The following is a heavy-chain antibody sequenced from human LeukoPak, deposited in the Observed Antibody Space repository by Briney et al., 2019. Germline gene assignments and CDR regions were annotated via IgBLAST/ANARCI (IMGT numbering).Heavy chain of an antibody. Sequence: VGSLRVSCAASGFTFSNFGMSWVRQAPGNGLEWVSAISAGGGTYYADTVKGRFTISRDNSKNTLYLQMSSLRAEDTAVYYCAKRSSLNYFDSWGQGTLVTVSS. V-gene: IGHV3-23*01. CDR2: ISAGGGT. CDR3: AKRSSLNYFDS. D-gene: IGHD3-16*01. CDR1: GFTFSNFG. J-gene: IGHJ4*02.